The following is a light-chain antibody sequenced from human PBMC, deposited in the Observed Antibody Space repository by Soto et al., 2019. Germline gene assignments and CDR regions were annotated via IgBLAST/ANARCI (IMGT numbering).Light chain of an antibody. CDR1: SSDVGGYNY. J-gene: IGLJ1*01. CDR2: DVS. V-gene: IGLV2-14*01. Sequence: QSVLTQPASVSGSPGQSITISGTGTSSDVGGYNYVSWYQQHPGKAPKLMIYDVSNRPSGVSNRFSGSKSGNTASLTISGLQAEDEADYYCSSYTSSSISCVFGTGTKLTVL. CDR3: SSYTSSSISCV.